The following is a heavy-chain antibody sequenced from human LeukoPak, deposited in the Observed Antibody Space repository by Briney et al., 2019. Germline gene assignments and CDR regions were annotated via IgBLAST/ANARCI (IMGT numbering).Heavy chain of an antibody. Sequence: GGSLRLSCAASGFTFSNYVTSWVPQAPGKGLEWVSVISGSGSFAYYADCVKGRFTISRDNSKYTMYLQMNGLRAEDTAVYYCAKCYSNNWSDAFYIWGQGTMVTVSS. CDR2: ISGSGSFA. D-gene: IGHD6-13*01. CDR3: AKCYSNNWSDAFYI. CDR1: GFTFSNYV. V-gene: IGHV3-23*01. J-gene: IGHJ3*02.